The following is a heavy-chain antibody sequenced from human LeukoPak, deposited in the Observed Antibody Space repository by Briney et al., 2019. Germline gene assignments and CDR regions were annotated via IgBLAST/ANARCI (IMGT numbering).Heavy chain of an antibody. D-gene: IGHD3-22*01. V-gene: IGHV3-33*01. CDR2: IWFDGSNK. CDR1: GFTFSNYG. CDR3: ARDSDSSFEGVPFDY. Sequence: PGGSLRLSCAASGFTFSNYGMHWVRQAPGKGLEWVAVIWFDGSNKYNADSVKGRFTISRDNSKNTLYPQMNSLRGEDTAVYYCARDSDSSFEGVPFDYWGQGTLVTVSS. J-gene: IGHJ4*02.